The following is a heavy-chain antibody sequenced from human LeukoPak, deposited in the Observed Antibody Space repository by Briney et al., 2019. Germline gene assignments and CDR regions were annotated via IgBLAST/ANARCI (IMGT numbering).Heavy chain of an antibody. V-gene: IGHV4-34*01. D-gene: IGHD4-17*01. CDR1: GGSFSGYY. CDR2: IYYRGST. J-gene: IGHJ1*01. Sequence: SETLSLTCAVYGGSFSGYYWSWIRQPPGKGLEWIGSIYYRGSTYYNPSLKSRVTISLDTSKKHFSLKLSSVTAADTAVYFCARDDYGDYSSPFQHWGQGTLVTVSS. CDR3: ARDDYGDYSSPFQH.